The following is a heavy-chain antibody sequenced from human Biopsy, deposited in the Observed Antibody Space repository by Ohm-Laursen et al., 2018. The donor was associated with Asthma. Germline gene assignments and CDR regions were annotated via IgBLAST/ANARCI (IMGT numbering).Heavy chain of an antibody. CDR1: GGSMSSSSYS. CDR2: ISYTGNT. V-gene: IGHV4-39*02. CDR3: ARAAITGIRGWFDP. Sequence: GTLSLTCTVSGGSMSSSSYSWGWIRQPPGKGLEWIGSISYTGNTDIPSLRSRVTLSVDTSKNNFSLKLTSVTAADTAVYFCARAAITGIRGWFDPWGQGTQVTVSS. J-gene: IGHJ5*02. D-gene: IGHD1-20*01.